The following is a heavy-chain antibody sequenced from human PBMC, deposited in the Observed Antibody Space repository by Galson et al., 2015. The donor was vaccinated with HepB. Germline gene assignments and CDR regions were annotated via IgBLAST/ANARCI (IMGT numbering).Heavy chain of an antibody. CDR2: TRNKANSYTT. D-gene: IGHD1-1*01. V-gene: IGHV3-72*01. Sequence: SLRLSCAASGFTSSDHYMDWVRQAPGKGLEWVGRTRNKANSYTTEYAASVKGRFTISRDDSTNSLYLQMNSLKTEDTAVYYCVRVQTTTGWHFDLWGRGTLVTVSS. CDR3: VRVQTTTGWHFDL. J-gene: IGHJ2*01. CDR1: GFTSSDHY.